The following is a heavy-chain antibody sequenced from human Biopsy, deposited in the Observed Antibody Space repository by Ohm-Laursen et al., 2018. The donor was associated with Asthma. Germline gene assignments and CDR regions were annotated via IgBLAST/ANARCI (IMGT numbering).Heavy chain of an antibody. CDR1: GFTFSSYA. J-gene: IGHJ4*02. CDR2: ISYDGSNK. CDR3: AREGIAVAHFDY. D-gene: IGHD6-19*01. V-gene: IGHV3-30-3*01. Sequence: SLRLSCAASGFTFSSYAMHWVRQAPAKGLEWVAVISYDGSNKYYADSVKGRFTISRDNSKNTLYLQMNSLRAEDTAVYYCAREGIAVAHFDYWGQGTLVTVSS.